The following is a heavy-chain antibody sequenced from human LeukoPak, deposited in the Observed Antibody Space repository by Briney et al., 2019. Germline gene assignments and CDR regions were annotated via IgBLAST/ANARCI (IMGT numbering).Heavy chain of an antibody. J-gene: IGHJ6*03. V-gene: IGHV4-34*01. CDR1: GGSFSGYY. Sequence: PSETLSLTCAVYGGSFSGYYWSWIRQPPGKGLEWIGEINHSGSTNYNPSLKSRVTISVDTSKNQFSLKLSSVTAADTAVYYCARGRHYYDSSGYRRWGYYYYYMDVWGKGTTVTVSS. CDR3: ARGRHYYDSSGYRRWGYYYYYMDV. D-gene: IGHD3-22*01. CDR2: INHSGST.